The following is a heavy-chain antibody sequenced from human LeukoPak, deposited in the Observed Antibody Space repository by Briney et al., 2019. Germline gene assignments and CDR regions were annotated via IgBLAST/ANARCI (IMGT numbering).Heavy chain of an antibody. J-gene: IGHJ4*02. Sequence: SETLSLTCTVSGGTISSYYWSWIRQPPGKGLEWIGYIYYSGSTNYNPSLKSRVTISVDTSKNQFSLKLSSVTAADTAVYYCARRSGYYYGDFDYWGQGTPVTISS. CDR3: ARRSGYYYGDFDY. CDR2: IYYSGST. CDR1: GGTISSYY. D-gene: IGHD3-22*01. V-gene: IGHV4-59*08.